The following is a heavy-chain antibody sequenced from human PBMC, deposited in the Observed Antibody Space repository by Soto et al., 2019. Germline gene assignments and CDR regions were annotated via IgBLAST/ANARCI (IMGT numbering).Heavy chain of an antibody. CDR2: INTGTGHT. Sequence: QVHLVQSGAEVKKPGAAVKVSCKSSGYTFTSHGLHWVRQAPGQRLEWMGWINTGTGHTQYSERFQGRVTFSTDPAASTGYLEVSSLRSEDTAVYYCARMRGLGASLWFGPWGQGTLVTVSS. CDR3: ARMRGLGASLWFGP. J-gene: IGHJ5*02. CDR1: GYTFTSHG. V-gene: IGHV1-3*04. D-gene: IGHD1-26*01.